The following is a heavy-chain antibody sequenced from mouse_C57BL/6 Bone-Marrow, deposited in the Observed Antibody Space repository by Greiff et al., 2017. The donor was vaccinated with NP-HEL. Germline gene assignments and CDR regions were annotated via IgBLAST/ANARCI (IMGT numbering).Heavy chain of an antibody. V-gene: IGHV10-3*01. J-gene: IGHJ3*01. CDR1: GFTFNTYA. CDR3: VGGGTHYDSSYAWFAY. CDR2: IRSKSSNYAT. Sequence: EVKLQESGGGLVQPKGSLKLSCAASGFTFNTYAMHWVRQAPGKGLEWVARIRSKSSNYATYYADSVKDRFTISRDDSQSMLYLQMNNRKTEDKAMYYCVGGGTHYDSSYAWFAYWGEGTLVTVAA. D-gene: IGHD1-1*01.